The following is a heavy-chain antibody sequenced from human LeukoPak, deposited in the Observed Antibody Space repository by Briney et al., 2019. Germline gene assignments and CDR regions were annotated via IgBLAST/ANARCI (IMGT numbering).Heavy chain of an antibody. V-gene: IGHV5-51*01. CDR1: GYSFTTYW. Sequence: GEPLKISCKVSGYSFTTYWIGWVRQMSGKGLEWMGIIYPGDSETTYSPSFQGQVTISVDKSISTAYLQWSSLRASDTAIYYRARQGTYRDIDYWGQGTLVTVSS. CDR3: ARQGTYRDIDY. J-gene: IGHJ4*02. D-gene: IGHD3-10*01. CDR2: IYPGDSET.